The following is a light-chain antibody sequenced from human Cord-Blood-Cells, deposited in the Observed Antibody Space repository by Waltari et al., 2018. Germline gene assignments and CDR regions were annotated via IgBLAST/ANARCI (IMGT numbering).Light chain of an antibody. V-gene: IGLV2-14*03. Sequence: QSALTQPASVSGSPGQSITISCTRTSSDVGGYNYVSCYQQHPGKAPKLMIYDVSNRPSGFSNRFSGSKSGNTASLTISGLQAEDEADYYCSSYTSSSTLVFGGGTKLTVL. J-gene: IGLJ3*02. CDR2: DVS. CDR1: SSDVGGYNY. CDR3: SSYTSSSTLV.